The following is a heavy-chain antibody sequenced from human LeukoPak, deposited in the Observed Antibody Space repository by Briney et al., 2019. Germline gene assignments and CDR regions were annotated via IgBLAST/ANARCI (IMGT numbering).Heavy chain of an antibody. CDR3: ATRDIAVAGTTSRTGY. D-gene: IGHD6-19*01. J-gene: IGHJ4*02. V-gene: IGHV3-53*01. CDR1: GFTVRNNY. Sequence: GGSLRLSCAASGFTVRNNYMSWVRQAPGKGLEWVSLIYSGGSTYYAASVKGRFTISRDNSKTTPYLQMSSLRAADTAVYYCATRDIAVAGTTSRTGYWGRGTLVTVSS. CDR2: IYSGGST.